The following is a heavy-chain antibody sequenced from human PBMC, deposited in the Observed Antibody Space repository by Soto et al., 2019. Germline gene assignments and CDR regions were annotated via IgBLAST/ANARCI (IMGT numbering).Heavy chain of an antibody. V-gene: IGHV3-7*01. CDR2: IKQDGSEK. CDR3: ARDLFIAAAGGNWFDP. D-gene: IGHD6-13*01. CDR1: GFTFSSYW. Sequence: PGGSLRLSCAASGFTFSSYWMSWVRQAPGKGLEWVANIKQDGSEKYYVDSVKGRFTISRDNAKNSLYLQMNSLRAEDTAVYYCARDLFIAAAGGNWFDPWGQGTLVTVSS. J-gene: IGHJ5*02.